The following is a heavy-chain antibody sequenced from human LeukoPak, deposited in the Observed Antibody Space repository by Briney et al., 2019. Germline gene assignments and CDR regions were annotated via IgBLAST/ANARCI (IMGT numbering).Heavy chain of an antibody. CDR1: GFTFNSNV. J-gene: IGHJ4*02. D-gene: IGHD2-21*01. CDR3: AKDDSNLWHYFDY. V-gene: IGHV3-30*18. Sequence: GGSLRLSCVASGFTFNSNVMHWVRQAPGKGLEWVTVISYDGSNKYYADSVKGRFTISRDNSKNTLYLQMNSLRAEDTAIYYCAKDDSNLWHYFDYWGQGTLVTVSS. CDR2: ISYDGSNK.